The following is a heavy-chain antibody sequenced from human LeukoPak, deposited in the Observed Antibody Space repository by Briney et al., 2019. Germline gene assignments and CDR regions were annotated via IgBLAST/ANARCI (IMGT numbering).Heavy chain of an antibody. CDR2: IYTSGST. CDR3: ARGFGDSSWFDP. J-gene: IGHJ5*02. Sequence: SETLSLTCTVSGYSIRSGYYWGWIRQPAGKGLEWIGRIYTSGSTNYNPSLKSRVIMSVDTSKNQFSLKLSSVTAADTAVYYCARGFGDSSWFDPWGQGTLVTVSS. D-gene: IGHD3-10*01. V-gene: IGHV4-4*07. CDR1: GYSIRSGYY.